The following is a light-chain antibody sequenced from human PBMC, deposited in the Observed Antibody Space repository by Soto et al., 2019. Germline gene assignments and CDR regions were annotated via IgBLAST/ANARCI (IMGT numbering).Light chain of an antibody. CDR1: SSNIGAGYD. V-gene: IGLV1-40*01. CDR2: VNI. Sequence: QSVLTQPPSVSGAPGQRVTLSCTGSSSNIGAGYDVHWYQQLPGTAPKLLIYVNINRPSGGPDRFSGSKSGTSASLAITGLQAEDEADYYCQSYDSSRSVVFGGGTKLTVL. J-gene: IGLJ2*01. CDR3: QSYDSSRSVV.